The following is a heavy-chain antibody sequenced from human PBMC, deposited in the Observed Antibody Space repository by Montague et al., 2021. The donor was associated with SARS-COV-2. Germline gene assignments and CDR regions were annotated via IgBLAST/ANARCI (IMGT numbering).Heavy chain of an antibody. V-gene: IGHV4-39*01. D-gene: IGHD4-17*01. CDR1: GDSTSCPNCY. J-gene: IGHJ5*02. CDR2: IYNSGTT. CDR3: ARHRNYGDHSLDNWFHP. Sequence: SETLSLTCTVSGDSTSCPNCYWGWTRQPPGKELDWIGTIYNSGTTYYNPSLKIRLTISIDTSKNQFSLRLASVTAADTAVYYCARHRNYGDHSLDNWFHPWGQGTPVTVSS.